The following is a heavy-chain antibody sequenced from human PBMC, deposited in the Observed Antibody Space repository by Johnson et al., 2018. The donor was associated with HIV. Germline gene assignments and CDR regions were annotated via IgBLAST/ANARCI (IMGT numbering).Heavy chain of an antibody. Sequence: VQLVESGGGVVQPGGSLRLSCAASGFTFDDYGMSWVRQAPGKGLEWVSGISRNSGSIGYADSVKGRFTISRDTSKNTLYLQMNNLRVEDTALYYCSKSAVERATPLAEVDAFDVWGQGTMVTVSS. D-gene: IGHD5-24*01. V-gene: IGHV3-9*01. CDR1: GFTFDDYG. CDR3: SKSAVERATPLAEVDAFDV. CDR2: ISRNSGSI. J-gene: IGHJ3*01.